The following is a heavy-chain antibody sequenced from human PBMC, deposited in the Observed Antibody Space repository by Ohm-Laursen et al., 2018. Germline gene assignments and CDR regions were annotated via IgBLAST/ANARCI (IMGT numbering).Heavy chain of an antibody. CDR1: GGSISSYY. V-gene: IGHV4-59*01. CDR3: ARARHGVFDY. D-gene: IGHD6-6*01. Sequence: GTLSLTCTVSGGSISSYYWSWIRQPPGKGLEWIGYIYYSGSINYNPSLKSRVTISVDTSKNQFSLKLSSVTAADTAVYYCARARHGVFDYWGQGTLVTVSS. CDR2: IYYSGSI. J-gene: IGHJ4*02.